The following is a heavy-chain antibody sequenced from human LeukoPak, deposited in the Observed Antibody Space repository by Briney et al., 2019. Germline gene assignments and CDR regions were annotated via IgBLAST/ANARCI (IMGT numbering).Heavy chain of an antibody. CDR2: ISAYNGNT. CDR1: GYTFTSYG. V-gene: IGHV1-18*01. D-gene: IGHD3-16*02. J-gene: IGHJ4*02. Sequence: ASVKVSCKASGYTFTSYGISWVRQAPGQGLEWMGWISAYNGNTNYAQKLQGRVTMTTDTSTSTAYMELRGLRSDDTAVYYCARDLGPTYYDYVWGSYRLDYWGQGTLVTVSS. CDR3: ARDLGPTYYDYVWGSYRLDY.